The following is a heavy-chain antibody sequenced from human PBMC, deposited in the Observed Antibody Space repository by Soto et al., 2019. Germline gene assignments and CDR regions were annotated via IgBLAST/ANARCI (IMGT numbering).Heavy chain of an antibody. V-gene: IGHV3-33*01. Sequence: GVSLRLSCAASGFTFSSYGMHWVRQAPGKGLEWVAVIWYDGSNKYYADSVKGRFTISRDNSKNTLYLQMNSLRAEDTAVYYCERDYDILTGSHWGRGDWFDPWGQGSQVTDSS. CDR3: ERDYDILTGSHWGRGDWFDP. D-gene: IGHD3-9*01. CDR1: GFTFSSYG. CDR2: IWYDGSNK. J-gene: IGHJ5*02.